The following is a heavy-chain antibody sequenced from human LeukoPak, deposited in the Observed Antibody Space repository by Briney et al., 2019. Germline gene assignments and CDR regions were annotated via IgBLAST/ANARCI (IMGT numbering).Heavy chain of an antibody. J-gene: IGHJ5*02. CDR1: GGCFSGYY. Sequence: PSETLSLTCAVYGGCFSGYYWSWIRQPPGKGLEWIGEINHSGSNKYNPSLKSRVTISVDTSKNQFSLKLSSVTAADTAVYYCARAGGWNLLDHTRCFDLWGQGTLVTVSS. V-gene: IGHV4-34*01. CDR2: INHSGSN. D-gene: IGHD2-2*01. CDR3: ARAGGWNLLDHTRCFDL.